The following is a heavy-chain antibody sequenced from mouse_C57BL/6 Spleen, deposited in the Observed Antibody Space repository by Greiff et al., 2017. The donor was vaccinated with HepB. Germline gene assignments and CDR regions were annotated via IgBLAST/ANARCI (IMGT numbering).Heavy chain of an antibody. D-gene: IGHD3-1*01. V-gene: IGHV1-54*01. J-gene: IGHJ3*01. CDR2: INPGSGGT. CDR3: ARGGYEAY. CDR1: GYAFTNYL. Sequence: VQLQQSGAELVRPGTSVKVSCKASGYAFTNYLIEWVKQRPGQGLEWIGVINPGSGGTNYNEKFKGKATLTADKSSSTAYMQLSSLTSEDSAVYFCARGGYEAYWGQGTLVTVSA.